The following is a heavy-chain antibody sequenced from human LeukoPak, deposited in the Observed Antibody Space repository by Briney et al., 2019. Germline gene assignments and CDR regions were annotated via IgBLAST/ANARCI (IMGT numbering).Heavy chain of an antibody. V-gene: IGHV3-74*01. Sequence: PWGSLRLSCAASGFTFSSYWMNWVRQAPGKGLVWVSRIASDGSSTTYADSVKGRFSTSRDNAKNTLYLQMNSLRVEDTAVYYCARGRPHGNDYWGQGTLVTVSS. CDR1: GFTFSSYW. J-gene: IGHJ4*02. CDR2: IASDGSST. D-gene: IGHD4-23*01. CDR3: ARGRPHGNDY.